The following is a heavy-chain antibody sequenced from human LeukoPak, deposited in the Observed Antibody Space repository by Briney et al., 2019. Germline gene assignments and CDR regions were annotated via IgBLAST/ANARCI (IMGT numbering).Heavy chain of an antibody. CDR2: IYTSGST. V-gene: IGHV4-4*07. Sequence: PSETLSLTCTVSGGSISSYYWSRIRQPAGKGLEWIGRIYTSGSTNYNPSLKSRVTMSVDTSKNQFSLKLSSVTAADTAVYYCARDRDTAMVGYYYYMDVWGKGTTVTISS. D-gene: IGHD5-18*01. CDR3: ARDRDTAMVGYYYYMDV. CDR1: GGSISSYY. J-gene: IGHJ6*03.